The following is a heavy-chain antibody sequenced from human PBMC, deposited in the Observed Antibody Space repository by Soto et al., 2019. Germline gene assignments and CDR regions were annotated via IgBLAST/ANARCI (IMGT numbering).Heavy chain of an antibody. CDR2: ISSSGSTI. Sequence: GESLKISCAASGFTFSSYEMNWVRQAPGKGLEWVSYISSSGSTIYYADSVKGRFTISRDNAKNSLYLQMNSLRAEDTAVYYCARAQLRYCSSTSCYTHWGQGTLVTVSS. D-gene: IGHD2-2*02. V-gene: IGHV3-48*03. CDR3: ARAQLRYCSSTSCYTH. J-gene: IGHJ4*02. CDR1: GFTFSSYE.